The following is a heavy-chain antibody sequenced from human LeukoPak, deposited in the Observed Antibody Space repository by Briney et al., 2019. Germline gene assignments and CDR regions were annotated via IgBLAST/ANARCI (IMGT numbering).Heavy chain of an antibody. V-gene: IGHV1-8*01. CDR2: MNPNSGNT. Sequence: ASVKVSCKASGYTFTSYDINWVRQATGQGLEWMGWMNPNSGNTGYAQKFQGRVTMTRNTSISTAYMELSSLRSEDTAVYYCATDRLDYGGNSRVGDFDYWGQGTLVTVSS. CDR3: ATDRLDYGGNSRVGDFDY. D-gene: IGHD4-23*01. CDR1: GYTFTSYD. J-gene: IGHJ4*02.